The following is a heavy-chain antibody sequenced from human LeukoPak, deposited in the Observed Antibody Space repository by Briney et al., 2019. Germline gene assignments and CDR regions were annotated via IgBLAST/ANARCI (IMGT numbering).Heavy chain of an antibody. J-gene: IGHJ4*02. CDR2: KYHTGNT. V-gene: IGHV4-59*11. CDR1: GGSFSRLY. CDR3: AGASYGRGYWYYFDY. D-gene: IGHD2-8*02. Sequence: SETLSLTCTVSGGSFSRLYWNWIRQPPGKGLEWIAYKYHTGNTNYNPSLKSRVTISLDTSKNQFSLKLTSVTAADTAVYYCAGASYGRGYWYYFDYWGQGMLVTVSS.